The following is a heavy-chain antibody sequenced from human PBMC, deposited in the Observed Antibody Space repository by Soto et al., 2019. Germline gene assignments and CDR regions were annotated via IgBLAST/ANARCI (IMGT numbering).Heavy chain of an antibody. CDR2: IYWDDDK. CDR3: AHSFGVAVMGYYHHAMGV. V-gene: IGHV2-5*02. CDR1: GFSLSTSGVG. Sequence: SGPTLVNPTQTLTLTCTFSGFSLSTSGVGVAWIRQPPGKALEWLALIYWDDDKRYSPSLKSRLTITKDTSKNQVVLTLANMDPVDTATYFFAHSFGVAVMGYYHHAMGVWGQGTTVTVSS. J-gene: IGHJ6*02. D-gene: IGHD3-3*01.